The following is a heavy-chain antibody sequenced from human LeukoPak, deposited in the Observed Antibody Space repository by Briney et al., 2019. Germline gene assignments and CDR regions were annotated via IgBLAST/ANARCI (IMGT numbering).Heavy chain of an antibody. CDR2: IYPGTSDA. V-gene: IGHV5-51*01. CDR1: GYSFTTYW. CDR3: ARGFSRPSGGQVNWFDP. J-gene: IGHJ5*02. D-gene: IGHD3-3*02. Sequence: GESLKISCKASGYSFTTYWIGWVRQMPGKGLELMGIIYPGTSDARNSPSFQGQVTLSVDRSITTAYLQWSSLKASDTAMYYCARGFSRPSGGQVNWFDPWGQGTLVTVSS.